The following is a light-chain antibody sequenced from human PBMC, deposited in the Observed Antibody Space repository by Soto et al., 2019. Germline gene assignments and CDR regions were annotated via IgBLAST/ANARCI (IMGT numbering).Light chain of an antibody. V-gene: IGKV3-11*01. Sequence: EIVLTQSPATLSLSPGERATLSCRASQSLSSNFLAWYQQRPGQAPRLLIYDASHRAAGIPARFSGSGFGTDFTLTISSLEPEDAAVYYCQQRSNWPPIPFGQGTLLEIK. J-gene: IGKJ5*01. CDR3: QQRSNWPPIP. CDR2: DAS. CDR1: QSLSSN.